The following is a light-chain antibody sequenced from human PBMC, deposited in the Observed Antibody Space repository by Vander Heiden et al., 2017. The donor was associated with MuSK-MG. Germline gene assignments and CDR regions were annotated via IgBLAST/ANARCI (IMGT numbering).Light chain of an antibody. Sequence: EIVFTQSPATLSLSPGERATLSCRASQSVSSNLAWYQQKPGQAPRLIIYDASNRATGIPARFSGSGSGTDFTLTISSLEPEDVAVYYCQQRSNWTPIFTFGPGTKVDIK. CDR1: QSVSSN. CDR2: DAS. V-gene: IGKV3-11*01. J-gene: IGKJ3*01. CDR3: QQRSNWTPIFT.